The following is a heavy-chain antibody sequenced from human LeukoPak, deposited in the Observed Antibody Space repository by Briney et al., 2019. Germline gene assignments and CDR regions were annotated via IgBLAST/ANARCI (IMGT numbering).Heavy chain of an antibody. CDR3: ARGRPYVLRYLWPQNKKRTTKGPFDY. J-gene: IGHJ4*02. D-gene: IGHD3-9*01. Sequence: PSQTLSLTCTVSGGSISSGDYYWSWIRQPPGKGLEWIGYIYYSGSTYYNPSLKSRVTISVDTSKNQFSLKLSSVTAADTAVYYCARGRPYVLRYLWPQNKKRTTKGPFDYWGQGTLVTVSS. CDR2: IYYSGST. V-gene: IGHV4-30-4*01. CDR1: GGSISSGDYY.